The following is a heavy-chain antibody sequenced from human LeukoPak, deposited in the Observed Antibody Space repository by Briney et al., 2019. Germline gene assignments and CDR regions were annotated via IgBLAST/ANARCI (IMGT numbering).Heavy chain of an antibody. D-gene: IGHD6-19*01. CDR2: ISSSSSYI. V-gene: IGHV3-21*01. CDR3: ARDLSPSWAVAGFDY. Sequence: GGSLRLSCAASGFTFSSYSMNWVRQAPGKGLEWVSSISSSSSYIYYADSVKGRFTISRDNAKNSLYLQMNSLRAEDTAVYYCARDLSPSWAVAGFDYWGQGTLVTVSS. CDR1: GFTFSSYS. J-gene: IGHJ4*02.